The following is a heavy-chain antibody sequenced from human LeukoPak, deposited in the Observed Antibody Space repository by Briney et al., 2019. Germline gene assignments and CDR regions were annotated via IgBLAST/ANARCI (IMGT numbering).Heavy chain of an antibody. D-gene: IGHD3-3*01. Sequence: PSETLSLTCAVYGGSFSGYYWSWIRQPPGKGLEWIGEINHSGSTYYSPSLKSRVTISVDTSKNQFSLKLSSVTAADTAVYYCATRSYYDFWSGYAWFDYWGQGTLVTVSS. J-gene: IGHJ4*02. CDR3: ATRSYYDFWSGYAWFDY. CDR2: INHSGST. CDR1: GGSFSGYY. V-gene: IGHV4-34*01.